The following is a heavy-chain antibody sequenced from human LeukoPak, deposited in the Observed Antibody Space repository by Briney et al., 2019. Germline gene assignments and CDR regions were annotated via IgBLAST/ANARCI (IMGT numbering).Heavy chain of an antibody. Sequence: SETLSLTCTVSADSLSSGGHYWAWIRQFPGKGLESIGFIHHSGRSRHNPSLKDRVAISVDTSRKQFALKLSSVTAADTAMYYCARGGNRFGGFYFDYWGPEIQVIVSS. CDR1: ADSLSSGGHY. D-gene: IGHD3-10*01. V-gene: IGHV4-31*03. J-gene: IGHJ4*02. CDR3: ARGGNRFGGFYFDY. CDR2: IHHSGRS.